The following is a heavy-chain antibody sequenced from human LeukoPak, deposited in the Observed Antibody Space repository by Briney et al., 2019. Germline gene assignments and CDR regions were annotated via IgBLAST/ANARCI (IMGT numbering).Heavy chain of an antibody. Sequence: GASVKVSCKASGGTFSSYAISWVRQSPGQGLEWMGGIIPIFGTANYAQKLQGRVTMTTDTSTSTAYMELRSLRSDDTAVYYCARDLLPIRTFGGVIVNWGQGTLVTVSS. CDR3: ARDLLPIRTFGGVIVN. J-gene: IGHJ4*02. D-gene: IGHD3-16*02. CDR1: GGTFSSYA. V-gene: IGHV1-69*05. CDR2: IIPIFGTA.